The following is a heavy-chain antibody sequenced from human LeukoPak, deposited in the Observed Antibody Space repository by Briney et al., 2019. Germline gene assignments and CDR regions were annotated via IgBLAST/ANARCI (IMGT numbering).Heavy chain of an antibody. Sequence: SETLSLTCDVSGYSISSGYWWSWVRQPPGKGLEWIGEILHTGSTNYNPSLKSRVTISVDKSKNRFSLKLTSVTAADTAVYYCARNGAYSADSWGQGTLLTVSS. J-gene: IGHJ4*02. CDR1: GYSISSGYW. V-gene: IGHV4-4*02. D-gene: IGHD2-15*01. CDR2: ILHTGST. CDR3: ARNGAYSADS.